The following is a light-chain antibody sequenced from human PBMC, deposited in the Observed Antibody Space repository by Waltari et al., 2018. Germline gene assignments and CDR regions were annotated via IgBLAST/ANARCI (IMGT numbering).Light chain of an antibody. CDR2: DAS. Sequence: EVVLTQSQATLSLSPGERATLSCRASQTVGISLAWYQQKPGQAPRPPLYDASNRATGIPARFSGSGSATDFTLTISSLEPEDFAVYYCQQRGIWPLTFGGGTKVEIK. CDR3: QQRGIWPLT. J-gene: IGKJ4*01. CDR1: QTVGIS. V-gene: IGKV3-11*01.